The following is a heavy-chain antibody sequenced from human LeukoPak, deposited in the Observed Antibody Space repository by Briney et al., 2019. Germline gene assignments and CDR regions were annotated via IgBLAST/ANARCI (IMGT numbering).Heavy chain of an antibody. Sequence: SETLSLTCTVSGGSTSSGGYYWSWLRQHPGKGLEWIGYIYYSGSTYYNPSLKGRVTISVETSKNQFSLKLSSVTAADTAVYYCAMDSSGFGYFDYWGQGTLVTVSS. CDR3: AMDSSGFGYFDY. D-gene: IGHD3-22*01. J-gene: IGHJ4*02. V-gene: IGHV4-31*03. CDR1: GGSTSSGGYY. CDR2: IYYSGST.